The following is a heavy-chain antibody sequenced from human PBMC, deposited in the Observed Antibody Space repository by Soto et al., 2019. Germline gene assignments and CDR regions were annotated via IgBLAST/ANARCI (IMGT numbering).Heavy chain of an antibody. CDR2: INHRGST. CDR3: ARGRNYDFWSDAYRGYYLDY. CDR1: ARSHSGDN. V-gene: IGHV4-34*01. D-gene: IGHD3-3*01. Sequence: PSLTRSRTVAVYARSHSGDNWSRTRQPPGKGLEWIGEINHRGSTNYTPSVKSRITISVDTSKLDFSLNLCSVTAADTAVSYCARGRNYDFWSDAYRGYYLDYWGKGTLVSISS. J-gene: IGHJ4*02.